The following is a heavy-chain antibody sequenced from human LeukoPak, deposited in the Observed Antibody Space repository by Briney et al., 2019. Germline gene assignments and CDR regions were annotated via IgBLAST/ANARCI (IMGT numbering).Heavy chain of an antibody. Sequence: PGGSLRLSCAASGFTFSSYAMSWVRQAPGKGLEWVSAISGSGGSTYYADSVKGRFTISGDNSKNTLYLQMNSLRAEDTAVYYCAKSWEVLYVTRIFFDNWGQGTLVAVSS. CDR1: GFTFSSYA. CDR3: AKSWEVLYVTRIFFDN. V-gene: IGHV3-23*01. CDR2: ISGSGGST. J-gene: IGHJ4*02. D-gene: IGHD1-26*01.